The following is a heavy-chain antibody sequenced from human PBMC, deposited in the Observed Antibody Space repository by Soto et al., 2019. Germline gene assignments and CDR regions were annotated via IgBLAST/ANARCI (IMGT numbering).Heavy chain of an antibody. D-gene: IGHD2-2*01. J-gene: IGHJ6*02. CDR2: ISAYNGNT. V-gene: IGHV1-18*01. Sequence: SVKVSCKASGYTFTSYGISWVRQAPGQGLEWMGWISAYNGNTNYAQKLQGRVTMTTDTSTSTAYMELRSLRSDDTAMYYCARGYCSSTSCYGTPYYYYYGMDVWGQGTTVTVSS. CDR3: ARGYCSSTSCYGTPYYYYYGMDV. CDR1: GYTFTSYG.